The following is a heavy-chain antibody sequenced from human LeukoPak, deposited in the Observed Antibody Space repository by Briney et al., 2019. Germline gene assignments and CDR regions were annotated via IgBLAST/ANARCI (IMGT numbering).Heavy chain of an antibody. J-gene: IGHJ4*02. CDR1: GGSISSYY. Sequence: KTSETLSLTCTVSGGSISSYYWSWIRQPPGKGLEWIGYIYYSGSTNYNPSLKSRVTISVDTSKNQFSLKLSSVTAADTAVYYCARGLRWFGKLDPLQATLWGQGTLVTVSS. CDR3: ARGLRWFGKLDPLQATL. D-gene: IGHD3-10*01. V-gene: IGHV4-59*01. CDR2: IYYSGST.